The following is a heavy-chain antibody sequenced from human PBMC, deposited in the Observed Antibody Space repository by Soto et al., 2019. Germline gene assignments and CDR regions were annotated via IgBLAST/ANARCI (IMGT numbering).Heavy chain of an antibody. Sequence: ASVKVSCKASGYTFTSYGISWVRQAPGQGLEWMGWISAYNGNTDYAQKLQGRVTMTTDTSTTTAYMELRSLRSDDTAVYYCARRGYSGYDFHFDYWGHGTLVTVSS. CDR1: GYTFTSYG. CDR2: ISAYNGNT. V-gene: IGHV1-18*01. J-gene: IGHJ4*01. CDR3: ARRGYSGYDFHFDY. D-gene: IGHD5-12*01.